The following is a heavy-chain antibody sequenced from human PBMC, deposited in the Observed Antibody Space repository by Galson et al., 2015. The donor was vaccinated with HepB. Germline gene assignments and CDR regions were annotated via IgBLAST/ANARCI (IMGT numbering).Heavy chain of an antibody. J-gene: IGHJ4*02. D-gene: IGHD6-6*01. CDR3: ARGAEHSSHFDY. CDR2: ISYDGSNK. Sequence: SLRLSCAASGFTFSSYAMHWVRQAPGKGLEWVAVISYDGSNKYYADSVKGRFTISRDNSKNTLYLQMNSLRAEDTAVYYCARGAEHSSHFDYWGQGTLVTVSS. V-gene: IGHV3-30-3*01. CDR1: GFTFSSYA.